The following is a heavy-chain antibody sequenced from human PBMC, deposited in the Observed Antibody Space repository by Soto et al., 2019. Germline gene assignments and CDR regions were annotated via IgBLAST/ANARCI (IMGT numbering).Heavy chain of an antibody. CDR2: MSRSSRYI. V-gene: IGHV3-21*01. J-gene: IGHJ4*02. Sequence: GGSLRLSCAASGFTFNSYSMNWVRQAPGKGLEWVSSMSRSSRYIYYADSVKGRFTISRDNARNSVYLQMNSLRAEDTAVYYCARDGGVAATLANYFDYWGQGTLVTVSS. D-gene: IGHD2-15*01. CDR1: GFTFNSYS. CDR3: ARDGGVAATLANYFDY.